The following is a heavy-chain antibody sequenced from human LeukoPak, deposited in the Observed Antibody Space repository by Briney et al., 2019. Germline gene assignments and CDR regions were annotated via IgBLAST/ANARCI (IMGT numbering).Heavy chain of an antibody. CDR1: GFTFSSYS. V-gene: IGHV3-48*01. J-gene: IGHJ5*02. CDR3: ARDAYSSGWRNWFDP. Sequence: GGSLRLSCAASGFTFSSYSMKWVRQAPGKGLEWVSYISSSSSTIYYADSVKGRFTISRDNAKNSLYLQMSSLRAEDTAVYYCARDAYSSGWRNWFDPWGQGTLVTVSS. D-gene: IGHD6-19*01. CDR2: ISSSSSTI.